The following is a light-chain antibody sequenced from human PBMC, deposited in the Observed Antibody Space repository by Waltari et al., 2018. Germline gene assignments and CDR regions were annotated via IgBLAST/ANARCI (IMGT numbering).Light chain of an antibody. Sequence: DTVMTQSPDSLAVSLGERATIDCKSSQSVLYSPNDKNYLAWYQQKPGQPPKLLIYWASTRESGVPDRFSGSGSGTDFTLTISSLQAEDVGVYYCQQYDIAPWTFGQGTKVEIK. V-gene: IGKV4-1*01. CDR2: WAS. J-gene: IGKJ1*01. CDR1: QSVLYSPNDKNY. CDR3: QQYDIAPWT.